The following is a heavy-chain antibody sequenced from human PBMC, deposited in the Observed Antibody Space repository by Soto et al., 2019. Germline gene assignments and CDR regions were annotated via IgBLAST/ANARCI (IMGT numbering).Heavy chain of an antibody. Sequence: GGSLRLSCAASGFTFSSYAMSWVRQAPGKGLEWVSAISGSGGSTYYADSVKGRFTISRDNSKNTLYLQMNSLRAEDTAVYYCEHDGTTTVRRLYWGQGTLVTVSS. CDR3: EHDGTTTVRRLY. CDR1: GFTFSSYA. V-gene: IGHV3-23*01. J-gene: IGHJ4*02. CDR2: ISGSGGST. D-gene: IGHD4-4*01.